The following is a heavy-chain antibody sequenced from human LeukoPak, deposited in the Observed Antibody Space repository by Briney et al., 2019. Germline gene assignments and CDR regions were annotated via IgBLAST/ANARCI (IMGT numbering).Heavy chain of an antibody. J-gene: IGHJ5*02. CDR1: GYTFTSYY. Sequence: ASVKVSCKASGYTFTSYYRHGVRQAPGQGLEWMGIINPSGGSTSYAQKFQGRVTMTRDTSTSTVYMELSSLRSEDTAVYYCARDRSCSSTSCGDREGHNWFDPWGQGTLVTVSS. CDR3: ARDRSCSSTSCGDREGHNWFDP. V-gene: IGHV1-46*01. D-gene: IGHD2-2*01. CDR2: INPSGGST.